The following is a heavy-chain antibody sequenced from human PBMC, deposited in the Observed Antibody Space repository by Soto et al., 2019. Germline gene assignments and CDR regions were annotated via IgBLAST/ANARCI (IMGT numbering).Heavy chain of an antibody. Sequence: SETLSLTCTVSGGSISNYYCSWIRQPPGKGLEWIGYIYYSGSTNYNPSLKSRVTMSVDTSKNQFSLKLSSVTAADTAVYYCARHVGNKYYYDSSGYSQFDYWGQGTLVTVSS. CDR3: ARHVGNKYYYDSSGYSQFDY. CDR1: GGSISNYY. J-gene: IGHJ4*02. CDR2: IYYSGST. D-gene: IGHD3-22*01. V-gene: IGHV4-59*08.